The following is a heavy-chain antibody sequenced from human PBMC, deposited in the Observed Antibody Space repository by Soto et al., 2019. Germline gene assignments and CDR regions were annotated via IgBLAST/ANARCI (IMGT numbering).Heavy chain of an antibody. D-gene: IGHD6-19*01. J-gene: IGHJ4*02. V-gene: IGHV1-69*01. Sequence: PAEASSKASGGAISSTALCLLRQAPEQRLEWMGGIIPIFGTANYAQKFQGRVTITADESTSTAYMELSSLRSEDTAVYYCAFLAERYSSGWYSSGFDNWGQGTLVTVSS. CDR1: GGAISSTA. CDR3: AFLAERYSSGWYSSGFDN. CDR2: IIPIFGTA.